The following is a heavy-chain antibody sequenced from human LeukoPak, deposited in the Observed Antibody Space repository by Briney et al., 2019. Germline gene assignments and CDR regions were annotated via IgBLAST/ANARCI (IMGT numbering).Heavy chain of an antibody. D-gene: IGHD1-26*01. V-gene: IGHV4-34*01. CDR2: INHSGST. CDR1: GGSFSGYY. Sequence: SETLSLTCAVYGGSFSGYYWSWIRQPPGKGLEWIGEINHSGSTNYSPSLKSRVTISVDTSKNQFSLKLSSVTAADTAVYYCARGRGFGIVGATTRYYYYYYMDVWGKGTTVTVSS. CDR3: ARGRGFGIVGATTRYYYYYYMDV. J-gene: IGHJ6*03.